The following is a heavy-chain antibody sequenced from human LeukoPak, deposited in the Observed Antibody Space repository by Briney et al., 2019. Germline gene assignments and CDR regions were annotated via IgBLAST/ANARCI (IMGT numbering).Heavy chain of an antibody. Sequence: GSLRLSCAASGFTFSSYAMSWVRQAPGKGLEWVSATSERGNTTFYADSVKGRFTTSRDNSRNTLYLQMSSLRADDTAVYYCKVGSRSRAVAFDFWGQGTLVTVSS. D-gene: IGHD1-26*01. V-gene: IGHV3-23*01. CDR2: TSERGNTT. J-gene: IGHJ4*02. CDR3: KVGSRSRAVAFDF. CDR1: GFTFSSYA.